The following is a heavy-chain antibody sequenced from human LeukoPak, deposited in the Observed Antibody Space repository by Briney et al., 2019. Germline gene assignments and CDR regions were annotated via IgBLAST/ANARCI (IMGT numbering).Heavy chain of an antibody. CDR1: GFTFSSHA. D-gene: IGHD4-23*01. CDR2: ISASGDNT. J-gene: IGHJ3*02. CDR3: ASLDYGGNPDAFDI. Sequence: GSLRLSCVASGFTFSSHAMSWVRPAPGKGLEWVSAISASGDNTYYADSVKGRFTISRDNSKNTLYLQMNSLRAEDTAVYYCASLDYGGNPDAFDIWGQGTMVTVSS. V-gene: IGHV3-23*01.